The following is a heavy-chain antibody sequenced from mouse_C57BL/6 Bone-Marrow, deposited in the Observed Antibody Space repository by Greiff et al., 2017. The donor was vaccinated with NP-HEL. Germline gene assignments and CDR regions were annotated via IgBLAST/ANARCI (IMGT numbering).Heavy chain of an antibody. V-gene: IGHV3-5*01. CDR3: ARVKLGPYFDY. J-gene: IGHJ2*01. D-gene: IGHD4-1*01. CDR2: IYYSGTI. Sequence: EVKVEESGPGLVKPSQTVFLTCTVTGISITTGNYRWSWIRQFPGNKLEWIGYIYYSGTITYNPSLTSRTTITRDTPKNQFFLEMNSLTAEDTATYYCARVKLGPYFDYWGQGTTLTVSS. CDR1: GISITTGNYR.